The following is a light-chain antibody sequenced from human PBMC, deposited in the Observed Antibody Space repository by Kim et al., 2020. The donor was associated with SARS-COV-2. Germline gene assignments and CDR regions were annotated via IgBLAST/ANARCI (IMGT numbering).Light chain of an antibody. CDR2: GAS. Sequence: EIVMTQSPATLSVSPGERATLSCRASESVRSNLAWYQQKSGQAPRLLIYGASTRATAIPARFSGSGSGTEFTLTISSLQSEDFAVYYCQQYNNWPTWTFGQGTKVDIK. CDR3: QQYNNWPTWT. J-gene: IGKJ1*01. V-gene: IGKV3-15*01. CDR1: ESVRSN.